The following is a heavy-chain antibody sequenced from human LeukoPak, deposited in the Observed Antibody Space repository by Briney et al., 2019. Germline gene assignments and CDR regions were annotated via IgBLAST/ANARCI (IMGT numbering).Heavy chain of an antibody. CDR1: GFTVSSNS. Sequence: GGSLRLSCAASGFTVSSNSMTWVRQAPGEGLEWVSALYRDGATYYSDSARGRFTISRDNSKNTLYLQMNSLRAEDTAMYYCARSSRYNYGLFDYWGQGTLVTVSS. J-gene: IGHJ4*02. CDR3: ARSSRYNYGLFDY. CDR2: LYRDGAT. V-gene: IGHV3-53*01. D-gene: IGHD5-18*01.